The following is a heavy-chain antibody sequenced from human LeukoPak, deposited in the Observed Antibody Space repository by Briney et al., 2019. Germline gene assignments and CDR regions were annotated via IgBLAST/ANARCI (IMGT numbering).Heavy chain of an antibody. J-gene: IGHJ4*02. D-gene: IGHD6-6*01. CDR1: GFTFDDYA. CDR2: ISGNSGSM. V-gene: IGHV3-9*01. Sequence: GGSLRLSCAASGFTFDDYAMHWVRQAPGKGLEWVSGISGNSGSMGYADSVKGRFTISRDNAKNSLYLQMNSLRAEDTALYYCAKDFEYSSSSIDYWGQGTLVTVSS. CDR3: AKDFEYSSSSIDY.